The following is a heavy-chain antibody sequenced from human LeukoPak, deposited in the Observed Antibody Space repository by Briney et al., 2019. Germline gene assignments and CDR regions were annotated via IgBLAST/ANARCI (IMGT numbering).Heavy chain of an antibody. V-gene: IGHV4-4*07. J-gene: IGHJ5*02. CDR1: GGSISSYY. Sequence: SETLSLTCTVSGGSISSYYWSWIRQPAAKGLEGIGRTYTSGGTNYNPSLKSRVTMSVDTSKNQLSLKLSSVTAADTAVYYCARGGYCSGGSCPNWFDPWGQGTLVTVSS. CDR3: ARGGYCSGGSCPNWFDP. D-gene: IGHD2-15*01. CDR2: TYTSGGT.